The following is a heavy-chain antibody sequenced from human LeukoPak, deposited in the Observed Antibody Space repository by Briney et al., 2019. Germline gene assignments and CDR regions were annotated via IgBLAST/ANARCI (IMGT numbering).Heavy chain of an antibody. CDR1: GFTISSYS. CDR3: ARGDCSGGSCYYYYYGMDV. D-gene: IGHD2-15*01. J-gene: IGHJ6*04. CDR2: ISSSSSYI. Sequence: GGSLRLSCAASGFTISSYSMNWVRQAPGKGLEWVSSISSSSSYIYYADSVKGRFTISRDNAKNSLYLQMNSLRAEDTAVYYCARGDCSGGSCYYYYYGMDVWGKGTTVTVSS. V-gene: IGHV3-21*01.